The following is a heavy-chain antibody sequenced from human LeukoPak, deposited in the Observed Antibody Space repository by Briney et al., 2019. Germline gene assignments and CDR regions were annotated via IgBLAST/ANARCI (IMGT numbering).Heavy chain of an antibody. J-gene: IGHJ4*02. CDR1: GFTFSNYA. D-gene: IGHD3-9*01. Sequence: GGSLRLSCAASGFTFSNYALHWVRQAPGKGLEWVAVISYDGSNKFYADSVRGRFTISRDNSKNTLFLQMNSLRPEDTAVYYCARGPDYDILADYFDYWGQGTLVTVSS. CDR2: ISYDGSNK. V-gene: IGHV3-30*04. CDR3: ARGPDYDILADYFDY.